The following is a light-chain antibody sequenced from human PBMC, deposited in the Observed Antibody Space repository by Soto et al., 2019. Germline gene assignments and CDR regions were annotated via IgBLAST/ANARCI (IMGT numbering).Light chain of an antibody. J-gene: IGKJ1*01. Sequence: DIQMTQSPSTLSASIGDRVTITCRASQSISSWLAWYQQRPGKAPNLLIYKASSLDSGVPSRFSGSGSGTECTLTISSLQPDDFTTYYCQQYNSYPWTFGQGTRVEIK. V-gene: IGKV1-5*03. CDR3: QQYNSYPWT. CDR2: KAS. CDR1: QSISSW.